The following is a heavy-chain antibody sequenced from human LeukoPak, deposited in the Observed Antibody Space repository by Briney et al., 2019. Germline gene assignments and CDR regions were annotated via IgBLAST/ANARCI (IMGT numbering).Heavy chain of an antibody. CDR3: AKAALGVVYATPYWYFDL. D-gene: IGHD2-8*02. V-gene: IGHV3-23*01. Sequence: GGSLRLSCAASGFTFDNYAMSWVRQAPGKGLEWVSAISGSGGSTYYADSVKGRFTISRDNSKNTLYLQMNSLRAEDTAVYYCAKAALGVVYATPYWYFDLWGRGTLVTVSS. J-gene: IGHJ2*01. CDR2: ISGSGGST. CDR1: GFTFDNYA.